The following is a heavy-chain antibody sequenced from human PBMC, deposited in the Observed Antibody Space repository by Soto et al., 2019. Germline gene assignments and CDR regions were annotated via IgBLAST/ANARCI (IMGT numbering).Heavy chain of an antibody. CDR1: GYTFTSYA. V-gene: IGHV1-3*01. CDR2: INAGNGNT. CDR3: ARGLNGYLYYFDY. Sequence: QVQLVQSGAEVKKPGASVKVSCKASGYTFTSYAMHWVRQAPGQRLEWMGWINAGNGNTKYSQKFQGRVTITSDPSASTAYMELSSLRSEDTAVYYCARGLNGYLYYFDYWGQGTLVTVSS. D-gene: IGHD5-18*01. J-gene: IGHJ4*02.